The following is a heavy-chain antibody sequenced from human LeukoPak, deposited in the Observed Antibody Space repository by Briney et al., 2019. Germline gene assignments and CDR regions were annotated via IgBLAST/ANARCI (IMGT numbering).Heavy chain of an antibody. J-gene: IGHJ4*02. CDR2: IWYDGSNK. D-gene: IGHD2-8*01. Sequence: GGSLRLSCAASGFTFSNYGMHWVRQAPGKGLEWVAVIWYDGSNKYYADSVKGRFTISRDNSKNTLYLQMNSLRAEDTAVYYCARDRCSHGVCYKDYWGQGTLVTVSS. V-gene: IGHV3-33*01. CDR1: GFTFSNYG. CDR3: ARDRCSHGVCYKDY.